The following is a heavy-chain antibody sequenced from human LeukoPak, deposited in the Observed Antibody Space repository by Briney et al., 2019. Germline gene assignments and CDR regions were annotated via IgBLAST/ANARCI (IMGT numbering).Heavy chain of an antibody. CDR3: ARDQGITMVRGVITSNDY. D-gene: IGHD3-10*01. J-gene: IGHJ4*02. Sequence: EASVKVSCKASGYTFTSYGISWVRQAPGQGLEWMGWISAYNGNKHFAQKLQDRVTMTTDTSTSTAYMELRSLRSDDTAVYYCARDQGITMVRGVITSNDYWDQGTLVTDSS. CDR2: ISAYNGNK. CDR1: GYTFTSYG. V-gene: IGHV1-18*04.